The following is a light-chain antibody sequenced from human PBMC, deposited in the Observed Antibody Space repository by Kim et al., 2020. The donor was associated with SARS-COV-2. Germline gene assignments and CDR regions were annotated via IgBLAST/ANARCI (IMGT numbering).Light chain of an antibody. CDR1: QDISNS. Sequence: DIQMTQSPSSLSASIGDRVTITCRASQDISNSLAWFQQKPGKVPELLIYAASTLQSGVPSRFSGSGSGPDFTLTIRSLQPEDVATYYCQNYDSAPFTFGPGTKVDIK. CDR3: QNYDSAPFT. V-gene: IGKV1-27*01. J-gene: IGKJ3*01. CDR2: AAS.